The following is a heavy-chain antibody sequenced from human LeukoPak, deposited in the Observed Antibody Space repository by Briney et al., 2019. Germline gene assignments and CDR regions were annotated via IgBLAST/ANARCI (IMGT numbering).Heavy chain of an antibody. CDR2: ISSSSSYI. J-gene: IGHJ4*02. CDR3: ARGRSRVAAPFYFDY. Sequence: GSLILSCAASGFTFSSYSMNWVRQAPGKGLEWVSSISSSSSYIYYADSVKGRFTISRDNAKNSLYLQMNSLRAEDTAVYYCARGRSRVAAPFYFDYWGQGTLVTVSS. D-gene: IGHD6-19*01. V-gene: IGHV3-21*01. CDR1: GFTFSSYS.